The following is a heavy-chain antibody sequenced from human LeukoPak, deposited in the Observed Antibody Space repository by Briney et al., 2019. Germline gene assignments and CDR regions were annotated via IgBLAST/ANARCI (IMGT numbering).Heavy chain of an antibody. CDR1: GGSISSSSYY. J-gene: IGHJ4*02. CDR2: IYYSGST. V-gene: IGHV4-39*07. Sequence: PSETLSLTCTVSGGSISSSSYYWGWIRQPPGKGLEWIGSIYYSGSTYYNPPLKSRVTISVDTSKNQFSLKLSSVTAADTAVYYCARNYDILTGYCSFDYWGQGTLVTVSS. CDR3: ARNYDILTGYCSFDY. D-gene: IGHD3-9*01.